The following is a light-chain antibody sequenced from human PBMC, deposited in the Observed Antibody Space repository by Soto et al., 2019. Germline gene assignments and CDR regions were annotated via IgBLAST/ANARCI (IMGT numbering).Light chain of an antibody. Sequence: DIQMTQSPSTLSASIGDRVTITCRASQSISSWLAWYQQKPGKAPKLLIYKASSLESGVPSRFSGSGSGTEFTLTISSLQPDDFATYYCQKYNSYSWKFGQGTKVDIK. J-gene: IGKJ1*01. V-gene: IGKV1-5*03. CDR3: QKYNSYSWK. CDR1: QSISSW. CDR2: KAS.